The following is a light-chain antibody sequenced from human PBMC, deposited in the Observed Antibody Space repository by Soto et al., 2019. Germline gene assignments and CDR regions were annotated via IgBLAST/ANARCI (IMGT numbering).Light chain of an antibody. Sequence: QPVLTQSSSASASLGSSVTLTCTLSTWHSTYSVVWHQQQPGKAPPFLMMVENSGKYNRGSGVPDRFSGSSSGADRYLIISSLQSEDEADYYCATWDSGTRVFGGGTKLTVL. CDR3: ATWDSGTRV. V-gene: IGLV4-60*03. J-gene: IGLJ3*02. CDR2: VENSGKY. CDR1: TWHSTYS.